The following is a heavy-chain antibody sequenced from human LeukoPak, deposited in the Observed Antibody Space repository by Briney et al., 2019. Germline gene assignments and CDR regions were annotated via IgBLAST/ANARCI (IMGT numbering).Heavy chain of an antibody. D-gene: IGHD5-18*01. CDR2: IIPGFPTA. J-gene: IGHJ4*02. CDR1: GGTFSSFA. CDR3: ARDPKLGYSYGT. Sequence: SVKVSCKASGGTFSSFAISWVRQAPGQGLEWMGGIIPGFPTANYAQKFQGRVTITADESTSAAYMELSSLKSEDTAVYYCARDPKLGYSYGTWGQGTLVTVSS. V-gene: IGHV1-69*13.